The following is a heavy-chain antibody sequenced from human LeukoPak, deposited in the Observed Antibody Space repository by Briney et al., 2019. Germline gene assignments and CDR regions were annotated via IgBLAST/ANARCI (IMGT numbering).Heavy chain of an antibody. Sequence: AGSLSLSCAASGCTFSSYSMNWLRQAPGKGLEWVASISSSSSYIYYADPVKGRFTISRDNAKNSLYLQMNSLRAEDTAVYYCARDQEYSYGYAYYYYGMDVWGQGTTVTVSS. V-gene: IGHV3-21*01. CDR1: GCTFSSYS. J-gene: IGHJ6*02. D-gene: IGHD5-18*01. CDR2: ISSSSSYI. CDR3: ARDQEYSYGYAYYYYGMDV.